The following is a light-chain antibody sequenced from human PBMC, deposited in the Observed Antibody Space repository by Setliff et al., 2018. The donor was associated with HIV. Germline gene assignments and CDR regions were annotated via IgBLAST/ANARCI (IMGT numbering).Light chain of an antibody. V-gene: IGLV2-23*01. CDR3: SSYTNSRNFV. Sequence: QSALSQPASVSGSPGQSISISCTGTSSDVGGYNLVSWYQHHPGKAPKVVIYEAIKRPSGISNRFSGAKSGNTASLTISGLQADDEADYLCSSYTNSRNFVFGTGTKVTVL. CDR2: EAI. J-gene: IGLJ1*01. CDR1: SSDVGGYNL.